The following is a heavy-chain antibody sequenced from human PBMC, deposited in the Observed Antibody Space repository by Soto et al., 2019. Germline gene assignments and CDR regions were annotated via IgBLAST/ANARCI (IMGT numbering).Heavy chain of an antibody. CDR3: ASPRPRWAFDS. Sequence: SETLSLTCGVYRGSFSGSYWSWLLQPPGKGLEWIGEINQSGSTNYNPSLKSRVTISIDTSKNQSSLKLTSGTAADTAVYYCASPRPRWAFDSWGQGTIVTVSS. J-gene: IGHJ3*02. CDR1: RGSFSGSY. CDR2: INQSGST. V-gene: IGHV4-34*01.